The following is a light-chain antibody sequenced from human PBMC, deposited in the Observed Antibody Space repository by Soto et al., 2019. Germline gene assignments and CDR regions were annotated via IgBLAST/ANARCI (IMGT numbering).Light chain of an antibody. Sequence: QSVLAQPAPLSGSPGQSITISCPGNSSDVGGYNYVSWYQQHPGKAPKLMIYDVSNRPSGASNRFSGSKSGNTASLTISGLQAEDEADYYCSSYTSSSTYVFGTGTKVTV. CDR3: SSYTSSSTYV. CDR1: SSDVGGYNY. J-gene: IGLJ1*01. CDR2: DVS. V-gene: IGLV2-14*01.